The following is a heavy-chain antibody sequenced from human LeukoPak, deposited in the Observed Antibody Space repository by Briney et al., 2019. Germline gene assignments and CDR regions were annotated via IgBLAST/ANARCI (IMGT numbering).Heavy chain of an antibody. CDR3: AKAIKGNDAFDI. Sequence: GGSLRLSCAVGGFTFNDYAMSWVRQAPGEGLEWVSAVSGGGSSTYYADSVKGRFTISRDNSKNTLYLQLNSLRAEDTAVYYCAKAIKGNDAFDIWGQGTMVTVSS. V-gene: IGHV3-23*01. J-gene: IGHJ3*02. D-gene: IGHD3-9*01. CDR1: GFTFNDYA. CDR2: VSGGGSST.